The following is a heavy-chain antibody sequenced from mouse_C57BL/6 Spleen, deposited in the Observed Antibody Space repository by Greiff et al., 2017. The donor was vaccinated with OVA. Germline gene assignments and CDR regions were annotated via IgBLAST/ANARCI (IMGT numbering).Heavy chain of an antibody. CDR3: ARSELPPFAY. CDR1: GYSFTGYY. D-gene: IGHD4-1*01. Sequence: EVKLQESGPELVKPGASVKISCKASGYSFTGYYMNWVKQSPEKSLEWIGEINPSTGGTTYNQKFKAKATLTVDKSSSTAYMQLKSLTSEDSAVYYCARSELPPFAYWGQGTLVTVSA. CDR2: INPSTGGT. V-gene: IGHV1-42*01. J-gene: IGHJ3*01.